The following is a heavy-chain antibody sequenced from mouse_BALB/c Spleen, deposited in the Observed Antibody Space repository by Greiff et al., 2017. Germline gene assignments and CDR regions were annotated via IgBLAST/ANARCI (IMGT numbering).Heavy chain of an antibody. J-gene: IGHJ4*01. CDR1: GFSLPGYG. V-gene: IGHV2-9*02. CDR2: IWAGGST. CDR3: ASYAMDY. Sequence: QVRLRGSGPGLVPPSQSLSITSTVSGFSLPGYGVHWVRQPPGKGLEWLGVIWAGGSTNYNSALMSRLSISKDNSKSQVFLKMNSLQTDDTAMYYCASYAMDYWGQGTSVTVSS.